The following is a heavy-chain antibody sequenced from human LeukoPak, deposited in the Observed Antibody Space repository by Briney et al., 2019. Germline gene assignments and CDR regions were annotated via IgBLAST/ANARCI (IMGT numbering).Heavy chain of an antibody. D-gene: IGHD3-10*01. CDR1: GGSFSGYY. J-gene: IGHJ4*02. V-gene: IGHV4-34*01. CDR2: INHRGST. Sequence: PSEPLSLICAVCGGSFSGYYWRWIRQPPGKGLEWIGEINHRGSTNYNPSLKSRVTISVDTSKNQFSLKLSSVTAADTAVYYCARGRGLWFGELSRAFDYWGQGTLVTVSS. CDR3: ARGRGLWFGELSRAFDY.